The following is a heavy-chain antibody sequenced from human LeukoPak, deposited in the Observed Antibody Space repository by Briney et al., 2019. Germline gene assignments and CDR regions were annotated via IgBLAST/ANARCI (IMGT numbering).Heavy chain of an antibody. V-gene: IGHV3-23*01. D-gene: IGHD3-3*01. J-gene: IGHJ6*03. CDR3: AKMEGQRLYDYCMDV. Sequence: GGSLTLSCAASGLTLSGQWMHWVRQAPGKGLVWVSAMSGSGYYTYYVESVKGRFTISRDNSKNTLYLHMNSLRADDTAVYYCAKMEGQRLYDYCMDVWGRGTTVTVSS. CDR1: GLTLSGQW. CDR2: MSGSGYYT.